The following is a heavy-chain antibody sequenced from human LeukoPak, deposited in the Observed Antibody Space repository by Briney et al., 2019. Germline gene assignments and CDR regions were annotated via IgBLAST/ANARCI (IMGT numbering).Heavy chain of an antibody. V-gene: IGHV4-59*01. CDR1: GGSISSYY. Sequence: SETLSLTCTVSGGSISSYYWSWIRQPPGKGLEWIGYIYYSGSTNYNPSLKSRVTISVDTSKNQFSLKLSSVTAADTAVYYCARDGWAEAGSYYYYGMDVWGQGTTVTVSS. CDR2: IYYSGST. J-gene: IGHJ6*02. D-gene: IGHD6-19*01. CDR3: ARDGWAEAGSYYYYGMDV.